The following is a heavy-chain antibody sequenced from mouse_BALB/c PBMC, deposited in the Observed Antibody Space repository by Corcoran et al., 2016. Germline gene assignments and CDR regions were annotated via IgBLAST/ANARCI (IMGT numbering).Heavy chain of an antibody. V-gene: IGHV14-3*02. CDR2: IDPANGNT. D-gene: IGHD1-1*01. Sequence: EVQLQQSAAELVKPGASVQLSCTASGFNIKDTYMHWVKQRPEQGLEWIGRIDPANGNTKYDPKFQGKATITADTSSNTAYLQLSSLTSEDTAVYYCARRGYGSSSAWFAYWGQGTLVTVSA. CDR1: GFNIKDTY. J-gene: IGHJ3*01. CDR3: ARRGYGSSSAWFAY.